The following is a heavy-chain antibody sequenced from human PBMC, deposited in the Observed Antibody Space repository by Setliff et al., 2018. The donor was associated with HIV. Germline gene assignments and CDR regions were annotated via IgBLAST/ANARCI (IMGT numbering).Heavy chain of an antibody. CDR1: GGFISNTY. V-gene: IGHV4-59*01. CDR2: IYYSGST. Sequence: PSETLSLTCTVSGGFISNTYWSWIRQAPGKGLEWIGYIYYSGSTTYNPSLKSRVTISVDTSKNQFSLKLSSVTAADTAMYYCAREDGVFAFDIWGQGTMVTVSS. J-gene: IGHJ3*02. CDR3: AREDGVFAFDI. D-gene: IGHD6-13*01.